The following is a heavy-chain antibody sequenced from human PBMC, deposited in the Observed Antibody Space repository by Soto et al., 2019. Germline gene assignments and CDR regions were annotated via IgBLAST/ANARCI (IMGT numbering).Heavy chain of an antibody. Sequence: GGSLRLSCAASGFTFSSYSMNWVRQAPGKGLEWVSSISSSSSYIYYADSVKGRFTISRDNAKNSLYLQMNSLRAEDTAVYYCASPITIFGVASDDWGQGTLVTVSS. CDR2: ISSSSSYI. J-gene: IGHJ4*02. CDR1: GFTFSSYS. D-gene: IGHD3-3*01. V-gene: IGHV3-21*01. CDR3: ASPITIFGVASDD.